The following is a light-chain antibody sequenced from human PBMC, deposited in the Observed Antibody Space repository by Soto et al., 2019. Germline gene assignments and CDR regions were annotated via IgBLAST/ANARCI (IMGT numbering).Light chain of an antibody. CDR1: SSDVGGYSY. V-gene: IGLV2-14*01. Sequence: QSVLTQPASVSGSPGQSITISCTGTSSDVGGYSYVSWYQQHPGKAPKLMIYDVSNRPSGASNRFSGSKSGNTASLTISGLQAEDEADYYCSSYTSSSTYVFGTGTKVTVL. CDR2: DVS. CDR3: SSYTSSSTYV. J-gene: IGLJ1*01.